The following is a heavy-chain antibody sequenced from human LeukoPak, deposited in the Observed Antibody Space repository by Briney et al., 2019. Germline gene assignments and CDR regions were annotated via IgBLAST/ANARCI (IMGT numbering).Heavy chain of an antibody. Sequence: GGSLRLSCAASAFTFSSYAMSWVRQAPGKGLDWVSTISGNGGRTYYADSVKGRFTIPRDNSKNTLYLQMNSLRAEDTAVYYCARDSIRQAGTLDYWGQGTLVTVSS. D-gene: IGHD6-13*01. CDR3: ARDSIRQAGTLDY. V-gene: IGHV3-23*01. CDR1: AFTFSSYA. CDR2: ISGNGGRT. J-gene: IGHJ4*02.